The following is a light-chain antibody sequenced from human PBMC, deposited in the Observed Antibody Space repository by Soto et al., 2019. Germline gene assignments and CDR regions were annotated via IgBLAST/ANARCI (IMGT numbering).Light chain of an antibody. V-gene: IGLV1-40*01. J-gene: IGLJ2*01. CDR2: DNS. Sequence: QSVLTQPHSVSGAPGQRVTISCTGTSSNIGASIDVHWYQQLPGTDPKLLIYDNSNRPSGVPDRFSGYKSGTSASLAITGLQAEDGTDYYCQSYDSRLSDVVFCGGTKLTVL. CDR3: QSYDSRLSDVV. CDR1: SSNIGASID.